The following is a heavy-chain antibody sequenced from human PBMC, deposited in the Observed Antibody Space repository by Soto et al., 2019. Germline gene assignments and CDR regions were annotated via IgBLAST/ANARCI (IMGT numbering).Heavy chain of an antibody. CDR3: ASYYYDSSGYYLGAAFDI. CDR2: IIPIFGTA. D-gene: IGHD3-22*01. Sequence: QVQLVQSGAEVKKPGSSVKVSCKASGGTFSSYAISWVRQAPGQGLEWMGGIIPIFGTANYAQKFQGGVTITADESTSTAYMELSSLRSEDTAVYYCASYYYDSSGYYLGAAFDIWGQGTMVTVSS. J-gene: IGHJ3*02. V-gene: IGHV1-69*01. CDR1: GGTFSSYA.